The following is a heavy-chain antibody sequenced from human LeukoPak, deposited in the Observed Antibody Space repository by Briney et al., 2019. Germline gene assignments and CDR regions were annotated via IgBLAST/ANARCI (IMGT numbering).Heavy chain of an antibody. CDR1: GGSISSYY. V-gene: IGHV4-59*08. Sequence: PSETLSLTCTVSGGSISSYYWSWIRQPPGKGLEWIGYIYYSGSTNYNPSLKSRVTISVDTSKNQFSLKLSSVTAADTAVYYCARVRQIYYYGMDVWGQGTTVTVSS. J-gene: IGHJ6*02. CDR2: IYYSGST. CDR3: ARVRQIYYYGMDV.